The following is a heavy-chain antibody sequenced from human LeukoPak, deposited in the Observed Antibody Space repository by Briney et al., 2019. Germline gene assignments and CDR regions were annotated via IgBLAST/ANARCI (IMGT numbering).Heavy chain of an antibody. D-gene: IGHD2-2*01. V-gene: IGHV4-39*01. Sequence: SETLSLTCTVSGGSISSTSYYWGWIRQPPGKGLEWIGNIYYSGSTYYNPSLKSRVTISVDTSKNQFSLNLTSVTAADTAVYYCARQDIVMVPAQIDDWGQGTLVTVSS. CDR1: GGSISSTSYY. J-gene: IGHJ4*02. CDR3: ARQDIVMVPAQIDD. CDR2: IYYSGST.